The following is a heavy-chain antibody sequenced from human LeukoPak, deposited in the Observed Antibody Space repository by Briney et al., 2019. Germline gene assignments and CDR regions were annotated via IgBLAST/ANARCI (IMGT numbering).Heavy chain of an antibody. CDR3: APPESQTGFAF. Sequence: PGESLKISCKGSGYTFTTHWIAWVRQMPGKGLEWMGIIFPGDSDTTYSPSFEGQVTISADKSINTAYLQWSSLKASDTAMYYCAPPESQTGFAFWGRGTLVTVSS. CDR1: GYTFTTHW. J-gene: IGHJ4*02. V-gene: IGHV5-51*01. D-gene: IGHD1-14*01. CDR2: IFPGDSDT.